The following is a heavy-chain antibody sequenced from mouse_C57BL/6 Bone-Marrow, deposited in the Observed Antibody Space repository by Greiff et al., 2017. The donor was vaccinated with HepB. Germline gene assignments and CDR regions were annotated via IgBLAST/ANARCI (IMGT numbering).Heavy chain of an antibody. CDR3: ARWNGSSPWFAY. V-gene: IGHV1-80*01. CDR1: GYAFSSYW. CDR2: IYPGDGDT. J-gene: IGHJ3*01. D-gene: IGHD1-1*01. Sequence: VQLQESGAELVKPGASVKISCKASGYAFSSYWMNWVKQRPGKGLEWIGQIYPGDGDTNYNGKFKGKATLTADKSSSTAYMQLSSLTSEDSAVYFCARWNGSSPWFAYWGQGTLVTVSA.